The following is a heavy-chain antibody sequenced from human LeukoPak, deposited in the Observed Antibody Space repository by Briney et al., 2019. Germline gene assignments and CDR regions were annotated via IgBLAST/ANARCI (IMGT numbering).Heavy chain of an antibody. J-gene: IGHJ6*02. CDR1: GYSFTSYW. Sequence: GESVKISCKCSGYSFTSYWIGWVRQMPGKGLEWMGIIYPGESDTRYSPSFQGQVTISADKSISTAYLQWSSLKASDTAMYYCARTYYYDSSGYYPLRYYYGMDVWGQGTTVTVSS. CDR2: IYPGESDT. V-gene: IGHV5-51*01. D-gene: IGHD3-22*01. CDR3: ARTYYYDSSGYYPLRYYYGMDV.